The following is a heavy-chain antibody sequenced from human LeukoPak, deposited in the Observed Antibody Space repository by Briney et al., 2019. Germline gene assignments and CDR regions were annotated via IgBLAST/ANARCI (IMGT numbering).Heavy chain of an antibody. V-gene: IGHV4-34*01. CDR1: GGSFSGYY. Sequence: PSETLSLTCAVYGGSFSGYYWSWIRQPPGKGLEWIGEINHSGSTNYNPSLKSRVTISVDTSKNQFSLKLSSVTAADTAVYYCARNNMQFTPRADYYYYYGMDVWGQGTTVTVSS. D-gene: IGHD1-1*01. J-gene: IGHJ6*02. CDR3: ARNNMQFTPRADYYYYYGMDV. CDR2: INHSGST.